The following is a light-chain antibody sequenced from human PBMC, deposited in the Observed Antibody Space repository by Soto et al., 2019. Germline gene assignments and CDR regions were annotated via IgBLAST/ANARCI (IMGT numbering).Light chain of an antibody. CDR1: QSISSH. J-gene: IGKJ3*01. Sequence: DIQMTQSPSSLSASVGDRVTITCRASQSISSHLNWYQQKPGKAPKLLIYAASTLQSGVPSRFSGRGSGTHFTLTISSLQPEDFATYFCQQSFTSLPFTFAPGTRVEI. CDR2: AAS. CDR3: QQSFTSLPFT. V-gene: IGKV1-39*01.